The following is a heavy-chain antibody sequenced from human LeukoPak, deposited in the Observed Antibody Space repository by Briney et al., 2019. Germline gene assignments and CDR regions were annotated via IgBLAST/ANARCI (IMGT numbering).Heavy chain of an antibody. D-gene: IGHD4-4*01. Sequence: GGSLRLSCAASGFTFSSYWMHWVRQAPGKGLVWVSRINSDGSSTSYADSVKGRFTISRNNAKNTLYLQMNSLRAEDTAVYYCARDYRRAYYFDYWGQGTLVTVSS. J-gene: IGHJ4*02. CDR3: ARDYRRAYYFDY. CDR1: GFTFSSYW. V-gene: IGHV3-74*01. CDR2: INSDGSST.